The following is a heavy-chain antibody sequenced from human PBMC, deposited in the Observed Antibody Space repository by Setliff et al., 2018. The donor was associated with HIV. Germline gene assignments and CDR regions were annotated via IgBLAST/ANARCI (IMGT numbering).Heavy chain of an antibody. Sequence: ASVKVSCKASGDTFSTHAINWVRQAPGQGLEWMGGIIPIPNITKYAQKFQGKVTITADKSTSTAYMELTSLRFDDTAMYYCVRGVQSPPHYSYYYMDVWGEGTTVTVSS. CDR1: GDTFSTHA. V-gene: IGHV1-69*10. D-gene: IGHD3-3*01. CDR2: IIPIPNIT. CDR3: VRGVQSPPHYSYYYMDV. J-gene: IGHJ6*03.